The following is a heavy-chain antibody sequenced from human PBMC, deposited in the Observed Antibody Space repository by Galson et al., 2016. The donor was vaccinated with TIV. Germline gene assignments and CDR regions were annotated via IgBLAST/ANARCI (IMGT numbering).Heavy chain of an antibody. CDR3: ARCRGDYYYGIDV. D-gene: IGHD3-10*01. V-gene: IGHV4-30-4*08. CDR1: GGSISNGDYY. J-gene: IGHJ6*02. Sequence: SLTCSVFGGSISNGDYYWTWIRQPPGKGLEWIGYVYYSGATNYNPSLKRRVTLSVDRSTNQFSLRLNSVTAADTAVYSCARCRGDYYYGIDVWVQGTTVTVSS. CDR2: VYYSGAT.